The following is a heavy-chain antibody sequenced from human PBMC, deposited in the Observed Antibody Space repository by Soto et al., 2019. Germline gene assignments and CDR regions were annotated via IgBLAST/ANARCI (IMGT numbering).Heavy chain of an antibody. Sequence: WGSLRLSCAASGFMFRNYDMHWVRQAPGKGLEWVAVIWYDGSNKYYADSVKGRFTISRDNSKNTLSLQMNTLRGDDTAVYYCARELEAWFDPWGQGTLVTVSS. J-gene: IGHJ5*02. CDR2: IWYDGSNK. V-gene: IGHV3-33*01. CDR1: GFMFRNYD. CDR3: ARELEAWFDP.